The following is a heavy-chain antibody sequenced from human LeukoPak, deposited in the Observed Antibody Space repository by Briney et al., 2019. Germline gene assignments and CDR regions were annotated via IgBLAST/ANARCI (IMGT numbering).Heavy chain of an antibody. CDR3: VKDQAYYFDGSGSDFDH. CDR1: GFVFSNHA. D-gene: IGHD3-22*01. J-gene: IGHJ4*02. CDR2: ISGSGEKE. Sequence: GGSLRLSCVASGFVFSNHAMNWVRQAPGRGLEWVSVISGSGEKEFYADSVKGRCSISRDNSKNILYLQVSNVRAEDTAIYYCVKDQAYYFDGSGSDFDHWGQGTLLTVSS. V-gene: IGHV3-23*01.